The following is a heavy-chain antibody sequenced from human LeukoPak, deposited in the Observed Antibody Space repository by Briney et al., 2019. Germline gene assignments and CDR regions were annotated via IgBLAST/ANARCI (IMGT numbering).Heavy chain of an antibody. J-gene: IGHJ5*02. CDR1: GGSTSSGSYY. V-gene: IGHV4-61*02. CDR3: ARERLSNWFDP. Sequence: PSQTLSLTCTVAGGSTSSGSYYGSWIRQPAGKGLEWIGRIYTSGSTNYNPSLKSRVTISVDTSKNQSSLKLSSVTAADTAVYYCARERLSNWFDPWGQGTLVTVSS. CDR2: IYTSGST. D-gene: IGHD3-16*02.